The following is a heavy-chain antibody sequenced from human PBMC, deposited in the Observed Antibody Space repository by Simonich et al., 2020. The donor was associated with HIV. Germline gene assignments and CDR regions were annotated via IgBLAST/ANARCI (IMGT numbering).Heavy chain of an antibody. Sequence: VQLVQSGAEVKKPGATVKISCGVFGYTFTDYYINWVQQVPGKGLEWIGLVDPEQDETIYPEKVQGRVTITADTSTDTAYMELSSLRSEDTAVYYCATKIIARDAFDIWGQGTLVTVSS. CDR1: GYTFTDYY. V-gene: IGHV1-69-2*01. CDR2: VDPEQDET. J-gene: IGHJ3*02. D-gene: IGHD3-16*02. CDR3: ATKIIARDAFDI.